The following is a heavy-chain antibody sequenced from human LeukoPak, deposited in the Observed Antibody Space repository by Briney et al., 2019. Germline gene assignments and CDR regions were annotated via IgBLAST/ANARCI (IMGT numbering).Heavy chain of an antibody. CDR1: GFTFSRYS. Sequence: GGSLRLSCAASGFTFSRYSMTWVRQAPGKGLEWVSSISTSSSYIYYADSVKGRFTISRDNAKNSLFLQMNSLRAEDTAVYYCARRLLRGGKIDPWGQGTLVTVSS. CDR3: ARRLLRGGKIDP. V-gene: IGHV3-21*01. CDR2: ISTSSSYI. J-gene: IGHJ5*02. D-gene: IGHD1-26*01.